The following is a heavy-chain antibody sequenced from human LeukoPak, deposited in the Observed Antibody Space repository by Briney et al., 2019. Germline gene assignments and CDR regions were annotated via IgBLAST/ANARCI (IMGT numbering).Heavy chain of an antibody. CDR3: ARDTTMVRGVIRIPDY. CDR1: GYTFTSYG. J-gene: IGHJ4*02. V-gene: IGHV1-18*01. CDR2: ISAYNGNT. D-gene: IGHD3-10*01. Sequence: EASVKVSCKASGYTFTSYGISWVRQAPGQGLEWMGWISAYNGNTNYAQKLQGRVTMTTDTSTSTAYMELRSLRSDDTAVYYCARDTTMVRGVIRIPDYWGQGTLVTVSS.